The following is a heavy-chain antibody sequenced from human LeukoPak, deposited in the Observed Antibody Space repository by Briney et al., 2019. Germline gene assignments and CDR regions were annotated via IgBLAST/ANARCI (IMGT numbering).Heavy chain of an antibody. CDR1: GGAISSSSYY. V-gene: IGHV4-39*01. J-gene: IGHJ4*02. CDR2: IYYSGST. CDR3: ARRIAAADSYYFDY. Sequence: PSETLSVSCTVSGGAISSSSYYWGWIRHPPAKGLAWIGSIYYSGSTYYNPSLKSRVTISVDTSKNQFSLKLSSVTAADTAVYYCARRIAAADSYYFDYWGQGTLVTVSS. D-gene: IGHD6-13*01.